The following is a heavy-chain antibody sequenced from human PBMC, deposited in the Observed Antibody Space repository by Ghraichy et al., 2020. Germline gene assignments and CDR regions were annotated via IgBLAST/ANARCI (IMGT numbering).Heavy chain of an antibody. CDR2: ISISGGST. V-gene: IGHV3-23*01. J-gene: IGHJ4*02. Sequence: GGSLRLSCAGSGFTFSSYAMSWVRQAPGKGLEWVSGISISGGSTQYADSVKGRFTISRDNSKNTLFLQMNSLSAEDSAVYYCAKDTEVMPAFYVDYWGQGSLSLVS. CDR1: GFTFSSYA. CDR3: AKDTEVMPAFYVDY. D-gene: IGHD2-21*01.